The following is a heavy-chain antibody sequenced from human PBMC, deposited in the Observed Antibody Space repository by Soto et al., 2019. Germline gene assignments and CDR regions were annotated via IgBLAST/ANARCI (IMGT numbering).Heavy chain of an antibody. D-gene: IGHD6-13*01. CDR1: GGSISSYY. CDR2: IYYSGIT. J-gene: IGHJ5*02. V-gene: IGHV4-59*01. CDR3: ARVYVASAGVVWFHP. Sequence: PSETLSLPGTVSGGSISSYYCSWIRQPPGKGLEWIGYIYYSGITNYNPSLKSRVTLSVDTSKNQFSLKLSSLTAAGTAVYYCARVYVASAGVVWFHPCGQGTFVSV.